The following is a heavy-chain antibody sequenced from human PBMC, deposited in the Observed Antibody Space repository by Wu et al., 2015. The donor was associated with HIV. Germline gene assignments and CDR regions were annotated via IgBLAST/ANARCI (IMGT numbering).Heavy chain of an antibody. CDR3: ASFLPSTITIRPGFDY. Sequence: QVQLVQSGAEVKKPGASVKVSCKASGYTFTSYDINWVRQATGQGLEWMGWMNPNSGNTGYAQKFQGRVTMTRNTSISTAYMELSSLRSEDTAVYYCASFLPSTITIRPGFDYWGQGTLVTVSS. CDR1: GYTFTSYD. D-gene: IGHD3-3*01. J-gene: IGHJ4*02. CDR2: MNPNSGNT. V-gene: IGHV1-8*01.